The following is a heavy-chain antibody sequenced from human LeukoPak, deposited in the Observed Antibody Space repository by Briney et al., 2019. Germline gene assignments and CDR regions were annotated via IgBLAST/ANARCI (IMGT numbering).Heavy chain of an antibody. CDR3: ARDLIAARPGWFDP. D-gene: IGHD6-6*01. CDR1: GYTCTTYG. CDR2: ISAYNGNT. V-gene: IGHV1-18*01. Sequence: ASVKVSCKASGYTCTTYGINWVRQAPGPGLEWMGWISAYNGNTNYAQNLQGRVTLTTDTSASTAYMELRSLRSDDTAVYYCARDLIAARPGWFDPWGQGTLVTVSS. J-gene: IGHJ5*02.